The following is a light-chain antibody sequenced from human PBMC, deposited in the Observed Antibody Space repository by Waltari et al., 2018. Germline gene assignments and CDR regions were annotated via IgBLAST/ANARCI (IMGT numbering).Light chain of an antibody. J-gene: IGLJ3*02. CDR3: AYYTGGSTLVL. V-gene: IGLV2-14*03. CDR2: DVN. CDR1: NRDLGRYDY. Sequence: QSALTQAASVSGSPGQSITISCTGTNRDLGRYDYVSWYQQHPGNAPKLVIYDVNNRPSGVSNRFSGAKSDNTASLTISGLQAEDEADYYCAYYTGGSTLVLFGGVTRLTVL.